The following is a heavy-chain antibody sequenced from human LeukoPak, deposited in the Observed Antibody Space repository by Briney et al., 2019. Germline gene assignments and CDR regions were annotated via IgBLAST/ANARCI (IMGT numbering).Heavy chain of an antibody. CDR1: GFTFSDYY. CDR2: ISSSSSYT. J-gene: IGHJ6*04. CDR3: ARDQRLGELSFYYYCGMDV. V-gene: IGHV3-11*06. Sequence: GGSLRLSCAASGFTFSDYYMSWIRQAPGKGLEWVSYISSSSSYTNYADSVKGRFTISRDNAKNSLYLQMNSLRAEDTAVYYCARDQRLGELSFYYYCGMDVWGKGTTVTVSS. D-gene: IGHD3-16*02.